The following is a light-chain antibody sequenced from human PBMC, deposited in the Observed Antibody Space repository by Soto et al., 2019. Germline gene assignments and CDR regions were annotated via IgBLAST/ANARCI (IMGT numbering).Light chain of an antibody. CDR2: SAS. V-gene: IGKV1-5*01. Sequence: DIPMTQSPSTLPPSVGDRVTITCRASQSISNWLAWYQQKPGKAPKLLIYSASTLQSGVPSRFSGSGSGTDFTLTISSLQPEDFATYYCLQVDVYPWTFGQGTKVDNK. CDR1: QSISNW. J-gene: IGKJ1*01. CDR3: LQVDVYPWT.